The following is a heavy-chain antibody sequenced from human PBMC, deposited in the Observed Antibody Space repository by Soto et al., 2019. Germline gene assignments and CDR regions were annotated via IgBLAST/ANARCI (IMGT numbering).Heavy chain of an antibody. J-gene: IGHJ4*02. V-gene: IGHV3-30*18. D-gene: IGHD5-12*01. CDR2: ISYDGSNK. Sequence: QVQLVESGGGVVQPGRSLRLSCAASGFTFSSYGMHWVREAPGKGLGWVAVISYDGSNKYYADSVKSRFTISRDNSKNTLYLQMNSLRAEDTAVYYCAKAPYSGYEIDYWGQGTLVTVSS. CDR1: GFTFSSYG. CDR3: AKAPYSGYEIDY.